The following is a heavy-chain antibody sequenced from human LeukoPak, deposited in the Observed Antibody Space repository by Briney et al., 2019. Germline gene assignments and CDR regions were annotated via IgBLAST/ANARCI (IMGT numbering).Heavy chain of an antibody. V-gene: IGHV3-72*01. CDR3: AKERGYEDYYFDY. CDR1: GFTFSDHY. D-gene: IGHD3-10*01. J-gene: IGHJ4*02. Sequence: PGGSLRLSCAASGFTFSDHYMDWVRQAPGKGLEWVGRTGNKANSYTTKYAASVKGRFTISRDDSMNSLYLQMNSLKTEDTAVYYCAKERGYEDYYFDYWGQGTLVTVSS. CDR2: TGNKANSYTT.